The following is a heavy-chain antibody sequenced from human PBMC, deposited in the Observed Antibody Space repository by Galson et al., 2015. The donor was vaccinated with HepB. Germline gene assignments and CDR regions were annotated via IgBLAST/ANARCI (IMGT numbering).Heavy chain of an antibody. CDR2: ISPYNGAT. D-gene: IGHD3-10*01. CDR3: ARYGGSGNLLPFDY. CDR1: GYTFANYD. Sequence: SVKVSCKASGYTFANYDIGWVRQAPGQGLEWMGWISPYNGATNYAQKFQGRVTMTTDTSTTTAFLDLRSLRSDDTAMYYCARYGGSGNLLPFDYWGQGTLVTVSS. V-gene: IGHV1-18*01. J-gene: IGHJ4*02.